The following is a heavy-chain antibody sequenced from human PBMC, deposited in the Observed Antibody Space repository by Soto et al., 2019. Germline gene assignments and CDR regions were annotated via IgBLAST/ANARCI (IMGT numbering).Heavy chain of an antibody. Sequence: GGSLRLSCAASGFTFSSYSMNWVRQAPGKGLEWVSYISSSSTIYYADSVKGRFTISRDNAKNSLYLQMNSLRDEDTAVYYCARGRGLELDYWGQGTLVTVSS. CDR1: GFTFSSYS. D-gene: IGHD1-1*01. CDR2: ISSSSTI. J-gene: IGHJ4*02. V-gene: IGHV3-48*02. CDR3: ARGRGLELDY.